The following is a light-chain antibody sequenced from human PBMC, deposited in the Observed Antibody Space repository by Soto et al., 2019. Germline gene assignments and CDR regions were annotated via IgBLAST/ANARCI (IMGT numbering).Light chain of an antibody. Sequence: QSVPTPPPAVSAAPGQKVTIPCSGSNAKIGTDYVCWYQQFPGAAPRVVIYDNNRRPSGIPDRFSASKSVTSATLAITGLQTGDEADYYCGTWDRSLSAWVFGGGTKVTVL. V-gene: IGLV1-51*01. CDR3: GTWDRSLSAWV. J-gene: IGLJ3*02. CDR2: DNN. CDR1: NAKIGTDY.